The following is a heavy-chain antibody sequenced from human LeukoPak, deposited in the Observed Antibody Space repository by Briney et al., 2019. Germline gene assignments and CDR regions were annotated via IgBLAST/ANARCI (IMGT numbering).Heavy chain of an antibody. J-gene: IGHJ5*02. CDR2: ISSSSSYI. CDR1: GFTFSSYS. Sequence: GGSLRLSCAASGFTFSSYSMTWVRQAPGKGPEWVSSISSSSSYIYYADSVKGRFTISRDNAKNSLYLQMNSLRAEDTAVYYCARGLRGVIAWGQGTLVTVSS. D-gene: IGHD3-10*01. CDR3: ARGLRGVIA. V-gene: IGHV3-21*01.